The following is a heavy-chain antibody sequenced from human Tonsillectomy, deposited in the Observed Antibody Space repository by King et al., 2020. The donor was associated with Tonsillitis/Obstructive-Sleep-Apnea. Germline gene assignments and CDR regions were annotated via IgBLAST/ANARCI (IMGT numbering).Heavy chain of an antibody. CDR3: ARTDIVVVVAATHPENYFDY. Sequence: QLVQSGAEVKKPGASVKVSCKASGYTFTSYYMHWVRQAPGQGLEWMGIINPSGGSTSYAQKFQGRVTMTRDTSTSTGYMELSSLRSEDTAVYYCARTDIVVVVAATHPENYFDYWGQGTLVTVSS. V-gene: IGHV1-46*01. J-gene: IGHJ4*02. D-gene: IGHD2-15*01. CDR2: INPSGGST. CDR1: GYTFTSYY.